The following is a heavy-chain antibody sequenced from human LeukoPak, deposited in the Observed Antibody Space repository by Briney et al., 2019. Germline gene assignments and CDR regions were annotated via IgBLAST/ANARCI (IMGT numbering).Heavy chain of an antibody. Sequence: SGTLSLTCGVSGGSITSTNWWSWVRQPPGQGLEWIGEVSLSGLTDYNPSLSSRVIMALDTSKNHLSLHLTSVTAADTAVYYCSRENGAFSPFGYWGQGYLVTVLS. D-gene: IGHD2-8*01. CDR2: VSLSGLT. V-gene: IGHV4-4*02. CDR1: GGSITSTNW. CDR3: SRENGAFSPFGY. J-gene: IGHJ4*02.